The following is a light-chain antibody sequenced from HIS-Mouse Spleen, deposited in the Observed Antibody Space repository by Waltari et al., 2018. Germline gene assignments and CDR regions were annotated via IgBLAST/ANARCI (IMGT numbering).Light chain of an antibody. J-gene: IGLJ3*02. CDR1: SSDVGSYNL. CDR3: CSYAGSSTWV. V-gene: IGLV2-23*01. CDR2: EGS. Sequence: QSALTQPASVSGSPGQSITISCTGTSSDVGSYNLVSWYQQDPGKAPKLMIHEGSKRPSGVSNRFPGSKSGNTASLTISGLQAEDEADYYCCSYAGSSTWVFGGGTKLTVL.